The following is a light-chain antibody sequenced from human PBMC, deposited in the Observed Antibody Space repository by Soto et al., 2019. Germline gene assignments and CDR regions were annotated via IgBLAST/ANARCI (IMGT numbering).Light chain of an antibody. CDR2: RAS. Sequence: EIMMTQSPATLSVSQGERATLSCRASQNISSNLAWYQQSPGQAPRLLIYRASTRATGIPARFSASGSGTEFTLTISSLQSEDFAVYYCQQYTNRPRTFGQGTKVEIK. J-gene: IGKJ1*01. CDR3: QQYTNRPRT. V-gene: IGKV3-15*01. CDR1: QNISSN.